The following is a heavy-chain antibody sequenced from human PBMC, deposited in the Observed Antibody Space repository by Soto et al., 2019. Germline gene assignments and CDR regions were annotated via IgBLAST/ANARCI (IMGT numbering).Heavy chain of an antibody. CDR1: GGSISSYY. D-gene: IGHD4-17*01. J-gene: IGHJ3*02. CDR3: ARHRRVTTTGNAFDI. Sequence: SETLSLTCTVSGGSISSYYWSWIRQPPGKGLEWIGYIYYSGCTNYNPSLKSRVTISVDTSKNQFSLKLSSVTAADTAVYYCARHRRVTTTGNAFDIWGQGTMVTVSS. V-gene: IGHV4-59*08. CDR2: IYYSGCT.